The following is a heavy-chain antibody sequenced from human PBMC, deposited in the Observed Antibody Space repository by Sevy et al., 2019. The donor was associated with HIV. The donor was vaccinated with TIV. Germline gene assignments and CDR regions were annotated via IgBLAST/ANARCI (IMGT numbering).Heavy chain of an antibody. V-gene: IGHV3-73*01. CDR3: SIYYDIRAFDS. D-gene: IGHD3-22*01. CDR2: IKGKANNYAK. CDR1: GFTFSDAA. Sequence: GGSLRLSCAGSGFTFSDAAIHWVRQASGKGLEWLGRIKGKANNYAKAYAASVEDRFSCSRNDLKDTAYLQMNSLRTEDAAMYYCSIYYDIRAFDSWGQGTQVTVSS. J-gene: IGHJ4*02.